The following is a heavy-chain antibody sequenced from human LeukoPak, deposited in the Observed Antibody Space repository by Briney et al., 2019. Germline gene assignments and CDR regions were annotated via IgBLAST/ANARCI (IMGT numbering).Heavy chain of an antibody. CDR2: IYYSGST. V-gene: IGHV4-59*01. Sequence: PSETLSLTCTVSGGSISSYYWSWIQQPPGKGLEWIGYIYYSGSTNYNPSLKSRVTISVDTSKNQFSLKLSSVTAADTAVYYCTTGTTQDDYWGQGTLVTVSS. J-gene: IGHJ4*02. CDR3: TTGTTQDDY. D-gene: IGHD1-1*01. CDR1: GGSISSYY.